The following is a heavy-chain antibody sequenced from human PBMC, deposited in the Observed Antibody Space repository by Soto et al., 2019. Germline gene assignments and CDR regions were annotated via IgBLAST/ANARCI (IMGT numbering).Heavy chain of an antibody. J-gene: IGHJ4*02. CDR1: GGSISSSSYY. V-gene: IGHV4-39*01. Sequence: QLQLQESGPGLVKPSETLSLTCTVSGGSISSSSYYWGWIRQPPGKGLEWIGRIYYSGSTYYNSSLKSRVTISVATPKNTFSLKLSSVTAADTAVYYCATLWGQDWGQGTLVTVSS. CDR3: ATLWGQD. D-gene: IGHD3-10*01. CDR2: IYYSGST.